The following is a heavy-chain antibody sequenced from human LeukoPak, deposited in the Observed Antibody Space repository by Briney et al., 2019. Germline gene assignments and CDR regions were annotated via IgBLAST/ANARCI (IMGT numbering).Heavy chain of an antibody. J-gene: IGHJ4*02. Sequence: ASVKVSCKASPDTFTRYGITWVRQAPEQGLEWMGWIRAYNGDTNYAQKFQGRVTMTAERSTNTAYMELRGLTFDGTAVFYCATTTATSGSSLYWGQGTLVNVAS. V-gene: IGHV1-18*01. CDR2: IRAYNGDT. D-gene: IGHD6-19*01. CDR1: PDTFTRYG. CDR3: ATTTATSGSSLY.